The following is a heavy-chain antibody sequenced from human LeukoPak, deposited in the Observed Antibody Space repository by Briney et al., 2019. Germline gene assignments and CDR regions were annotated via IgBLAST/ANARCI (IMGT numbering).Heavy chain of an antibody. CDR3: ARGERPGCDF. D-gene: IGHD3-16*01. CDR2: IYTSGST. CDR1: GDSIISSYY. Sequence: PSETLSLTCTVSGDSIISSYYWSWIRQPAGKGLEWIGRIYTSGSTNYNPSLKSRVTISMDTSKNQFSLKLNSVTAADTAVYYCARGERPGCDFWGLGTLVTVSS. J-gene: IGHJ4*02. V-gene: IGHV4-4*07.